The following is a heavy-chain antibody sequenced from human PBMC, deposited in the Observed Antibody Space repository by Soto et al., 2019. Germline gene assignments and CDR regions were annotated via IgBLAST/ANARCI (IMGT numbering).Heavy chain of an antibody. D-gene: IGHD3-3*01. CDR3: ARGANINYDFWSGYYFPLDYYYYYYMDV. V-gene: IGHV4-59*12. CDR2: IYYSGST. Sequence: SETLSLTCTFSGGSISSYYWIWIRQPPGKGLEWIGYIYYSGSTNYNPSLKSRVTISVDTSKNQFSLKLSSVTAADTAVYYCARGANINYDFWSGYYFPLDYYYYYYMDVWGKGTTVTVSS. J-gene: IGHJ6*03. CDR1: GGSISSYY.